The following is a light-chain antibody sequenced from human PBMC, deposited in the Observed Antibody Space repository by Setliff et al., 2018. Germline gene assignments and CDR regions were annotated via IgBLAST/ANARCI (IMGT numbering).Light chain of an antibody. Sequence: QSVLTQPRSVSGSPGQSVTISCTGTSSDVGVYNYVSWYQHHPGKAPKLRIYDVTTRPSGVPDRFSGSKSGNTASLTISGLQADDEADYYCCSYAAIPPDVFGTGTKVTVL. J-gene: IGLJ1*01. V-gene: IGLV2-11*01. CDR2: DVT. CDR3: CSYAAIPPDV. CDR1: SSDVGVYNY.